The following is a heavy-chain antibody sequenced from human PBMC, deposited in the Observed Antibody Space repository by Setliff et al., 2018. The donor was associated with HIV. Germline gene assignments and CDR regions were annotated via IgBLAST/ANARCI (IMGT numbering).Heavy chain of an antibody. Sequence: PSETLSLTCAVYGGSFSGYCWSWIRQPPGKGLEWIGEMQHSGRTNYNPSLRSRATTSVDTSKSQFSLKLSSVTAADTAVYYCARVSCSSWYSIPLYYYYSMDVWGKGTTVTVSS. CDR2: MQHSGRT. V-gene: IGHV4-34*01. CDR1: GGSFSGYC. J-gene: IGHJ6*03. CDR3: ARVSCSSWYSIPLYYYYSMDV. D-gene: IGHD6-13*01.